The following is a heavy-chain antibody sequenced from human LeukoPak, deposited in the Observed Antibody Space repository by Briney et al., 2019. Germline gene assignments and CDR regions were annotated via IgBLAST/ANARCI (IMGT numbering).Heavy chain of an antibody. Sequence: GESLRLSCAASGFTFSSYWMSWVRQAPGKGLEWVANIKQDGSEKYYVDSVKGRFTISRDNAKNSLYLQMNSLRAEDTAVYYCARVRDDFWSTYFDYWGQGTLVTVSS. D-gene: IGHD3-3*01. CDR2: IKQDGSEK. V-gene: IGHV3-7*01. CDR3: ARVRDDFWSTYFDY. CDR1: GFTFSSYW. J-gene: IGHJ4*02.